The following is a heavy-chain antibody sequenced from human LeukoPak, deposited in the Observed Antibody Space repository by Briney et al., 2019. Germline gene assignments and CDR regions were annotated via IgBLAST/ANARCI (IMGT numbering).Heavy chain of an antibody. CDR3: ARVFRAYSSSGDTIYYFDY. D-gene: IGHD6-6*01. J-gene: IGHJ4*02. V-gene: IGHV3-21*05. CDR2: ISSSSSYT. Sequence: GGSLRLSCAASGLTVSSYSMNWVRQAPGKGLEWVSYISSSSSYTNYADSVKGRFTISRDNAKNSLYLQMNSLRAEDTAVYYCARVFRAYSSSGDTIYYFDYWGQGTLVTVSS. CDR1: GLTVSSYS.